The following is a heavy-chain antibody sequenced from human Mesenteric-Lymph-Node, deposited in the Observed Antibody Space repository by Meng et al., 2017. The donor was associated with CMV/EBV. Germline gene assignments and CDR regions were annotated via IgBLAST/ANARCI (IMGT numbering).Heavy chain of an antibody. CDR1: GFTFNNNA. CDR2: ISGSGADT. V-gene: IGHV3-23*01. Sequence: GESLKISCVASGFTFNNNAMSWARQAPGKGLEWVSSISGSGADTCYADSVKGRFTISRDNSKNTVYLHMKSLRAEDTAVYHCARNFYDFWSGYYYYGMDVWGQGNTVTVSS. D-gene: IGHD3-3*01. J-gene: IGHJ6*02. CDR3: ARNFYDFWSGYYYYGMDV.